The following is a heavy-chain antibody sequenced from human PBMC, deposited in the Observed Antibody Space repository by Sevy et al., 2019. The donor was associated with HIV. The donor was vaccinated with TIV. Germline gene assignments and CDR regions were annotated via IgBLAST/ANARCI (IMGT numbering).Heavy chain of an antibody. CDR2: LKSDVYGGTF. CDR1: GFTFGDYC. J-gene: IGHJ4*02. Sequence: GGSLRLSCTASGFTFGDYCMSWVRQAPGKGLEWVAFLKSDVYGGTFDHAASVRGRFVISMDDSKTIAYLQMNDLKTEETGVYYCTRWKAAQSIFDYWGQGALVTVSS. D-gene: IGHD6-13*01. CDR3: TRWKAAQSIFDY. V-gene: IGHV3-49*04.